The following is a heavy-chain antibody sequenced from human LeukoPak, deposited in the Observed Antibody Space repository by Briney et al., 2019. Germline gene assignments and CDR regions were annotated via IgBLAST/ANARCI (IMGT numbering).Heavy chain of an antibody. V-gene: IGHV3-66*01. CDR1: EFSVGSNY. D-gene: IGHD6-19*01. CDR3: AKLGEQWLRYFQH. Sequence: GGSLRLSCAASEFSVGSNYMTWVRQAPGKGLEWVSLIYSGGSTYYADSVKGRFTISRDNSKNTLYLQMNSLRAEDTAVYYCAKLGEQWLRYFQHWGQGTLVTVSS. CDR2: IYSGGST. J-gene: IGHJ1*01.